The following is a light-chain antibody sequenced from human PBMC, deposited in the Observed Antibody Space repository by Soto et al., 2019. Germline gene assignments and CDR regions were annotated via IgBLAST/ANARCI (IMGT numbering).Light chain of an antibody. Sequence: DIQMTQSPSSLSASVGDRVTITCRASQSISSYLDWYQQKPGKAPKLLIYEASSLQSGVPSRFRGSGSGTDFALTISSLQPEDVATYYCHKYKGATWPFGQRTKVGIK. J-gene: IGKJ1*01. CDR3: HKYKGATWP. CDR1: QSISSY. V-gene: IGKV1-39*01. CDR2: EAS.